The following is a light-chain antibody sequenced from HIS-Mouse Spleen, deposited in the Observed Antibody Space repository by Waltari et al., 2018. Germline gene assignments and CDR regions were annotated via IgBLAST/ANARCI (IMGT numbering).Light chain of an antibody. V-gene: IGLV3-10*01. CDR2: EDS. CDR1: ALPQKY. Sequence: SYELTQPPSVSVSPGQTARTTCSGDALPQKYAYWYQQKSGQAPVLVIYEDSKRPSGIPERFSGSSSGTMATLTISGAQVEDEADYYCYSTDSSGNHWVFGGGTKLTVL. CDR3: YSTDSSGNHWV. J-gene: IGLJ3*02.